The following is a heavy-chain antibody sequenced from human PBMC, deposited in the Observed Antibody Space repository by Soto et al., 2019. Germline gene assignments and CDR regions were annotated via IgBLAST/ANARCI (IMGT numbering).Heavy chain of an antibody. Sequence: EVQLLESGGGLVQPGGSLRLSCAASGCTFGSYAMSWVRQAPGKGLEWVSLISGTGESSEDANSVKGRFTISRDYSKTTVFLQMNRLRAEDTAVYFCAKDNGNYGPGSFSHWGQGTLVTVSS. D-gene: IGHD3-10*01. CDR1: GCTFGSYA. V-gene: IGHV3-23*01. CDR2: ISGTGESS. J-gene: IGHJ4*02. CDR3: AKDNGNYGPGSFSH.